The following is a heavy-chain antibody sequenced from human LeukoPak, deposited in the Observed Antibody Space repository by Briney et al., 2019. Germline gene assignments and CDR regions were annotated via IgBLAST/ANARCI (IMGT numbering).Heavy chain of an antibody. D-gene: IGHD3-22*01. CDR2: ISAYNGNT. V-gene: IGHV1-18*01. CDR1: GYTFTSYG. Sequence: ASVKVSCKASGYTFTSYGISWVRQAPGQGLEWMGWISAYNGNTNYAQKLQGRVTMTTDTSTSTAYMELRSLRSDDTAVYYCASFPYYYDSSGYQGSFDYWGQRTLVTVSS. J-gene: IGHJ4*02. CDR3: ASFPYYYDSSGYQGSFDY.